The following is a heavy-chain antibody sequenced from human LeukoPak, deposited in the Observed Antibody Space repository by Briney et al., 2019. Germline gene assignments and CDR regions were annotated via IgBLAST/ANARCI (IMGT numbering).Heavy chain of an antibody. Sequence: SETLSLTCTVSGASISSYYWSWIRQPPGKGLEWIGYIYYSGSTNYNPSLKSRVTTSVDTSKNQFSLSLSSVTDTAVYYCVIFIMGTTTTDYWGQGTLVSVSS. CDR2: IYYSGST. V-gene: IGHV4-59*01. CDR3: VIFIMGTTTTDY. CDR1: GASISSYY. D-gene: IGHD1-26*01. J-gene: IGHJ4*02.